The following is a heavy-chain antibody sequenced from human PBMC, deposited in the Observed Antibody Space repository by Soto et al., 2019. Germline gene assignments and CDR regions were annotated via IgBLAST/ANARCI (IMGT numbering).Heavy chain of an antibody. CDR3: ARVWDSSSSGPGYFDY. J-gene: IGHJ4*02. V-gene: IGHV1-3*01. CDR1: GYTFTSYA. D-gene: IGHD6-6*01. Sequence: VASVKVSCKASGYTFTSYAMHWVRQAPGQRREWMGWINAGNGNTKYSQKFQGRVTITRDTSASTAYMELSSLRSEDTAVYYCARVWDSSSSGPGYFDYWGQGTLVTVSS. CDR2: INAGNGNT.